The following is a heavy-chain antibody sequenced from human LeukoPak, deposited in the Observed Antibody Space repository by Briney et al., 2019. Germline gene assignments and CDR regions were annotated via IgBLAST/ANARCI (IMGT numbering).Heavy chain of an antibody. CDR1: GYTFTGYY. J-gene: IGHJ4*02. D-gene: IGHD2-21*02. V-gene: IGHV1-2*06. CDR3: ARLAVVTDSRPFDY. CDR2: INPNSGGT. Sequence: ASVKVSCKASGYTFTGYYMHWVLQAPGQGLEWMGRINPNSGGTNYAQKFQGRVTMTRDTSISTAYMELSRLRSDDTAVYYCARLAVVTDSRPFDYWGQGTLVTVSS.